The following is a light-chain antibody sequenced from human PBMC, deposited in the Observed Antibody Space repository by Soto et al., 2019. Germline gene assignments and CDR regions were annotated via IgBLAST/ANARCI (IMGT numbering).Light chain of an antibody. Sequence: QSALTQPASLSGSPGQSITISCAGSSSDVGGYEYVSWYQQHPGRAPKLIIYDVSNRPSGVSNRFSGAKSGNTASLTISGLQADDEADYYCYSYSTSGINYVFGDGTKVTVL. CDR3: YSYSTSGINYV. J-gene: IGLJ1*01. CDR2: DVS. V-gene: IGLV2-14*03. CDR1: SSDVGGYEY.